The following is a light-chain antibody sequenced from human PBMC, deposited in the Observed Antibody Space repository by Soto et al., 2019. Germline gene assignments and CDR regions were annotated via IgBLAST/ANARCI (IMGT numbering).Light chain of an antibody. J-gene: IGKJ1*01. CDR2: KAS. CDR3: QQYENFAT. V-gene: IGKV1-5*03. CDR1: HNIKNW. Sequence: DIQMTQSPSTLSASVGDRVTITCRASHNIKNWLAWYQQKPGEAPKLLIYKASNLADGVPSRFSDSGSGTEFTLTGSSLQPEDSANYYCQQYENFATFGQETRVEIQ.